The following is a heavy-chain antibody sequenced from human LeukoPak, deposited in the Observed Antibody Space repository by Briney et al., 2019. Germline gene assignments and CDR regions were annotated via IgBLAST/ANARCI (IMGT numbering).Heavy chain of an antibody. CDR1: GGSISSGGYY. D-gene: IGHD2-2*01. J-gene: IGHJ4*02. CDR3: ARDACSSTSCSFDY. Sequence: PSETLSLTCTVSGGSISSGGYYWSWIRQHPGKGLEWIGYIYYSGSTYHNPSLKSRVTISVDTSKNQFSLKLSSVTAADTAVYYCARDACSSTSCSFDYWGQGTLVTVSS. V-gene: IGHV4-31*03. CDR2: IYYSGST.